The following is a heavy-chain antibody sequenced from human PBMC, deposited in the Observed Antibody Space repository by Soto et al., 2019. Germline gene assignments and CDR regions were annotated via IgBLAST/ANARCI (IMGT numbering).Heavy chain of an antibody. Sequence: EVQLLESGGGLVQPGGFLRLSCAASAFTFGSYWMNWVRLIPGKGLEWVAYIKPDGSATYYVDSVKGRFTISRDNAKNSLYLQMNSLRVEDTSVYYCARAGYCGPGCYYYFDYWGQGTLVTVSS. D-gene: IGHD2-21*02. V-gene: IGHV3-7*01. J-gene: IGHJ4*02. CDR3: ARAGYCGPGCYYYFDY. CDR1: AFTFGSYW. CDR2: IKPDGSAT.